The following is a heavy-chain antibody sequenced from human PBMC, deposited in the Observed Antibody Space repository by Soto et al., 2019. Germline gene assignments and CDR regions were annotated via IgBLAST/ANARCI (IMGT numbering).Heavy chain of an antibody. CDR3: ARPSVAGTSDAFDI. CDR2: IYYSGST. CDR1: GGSISSGSYY. D-gene: IGHD6-19*01. V-gene: IGHV4-39*01. J-gene: IGHJ3*02. Sequence: QLQLQESGPGLVKPSETLSLTCSVSGGSISSGSYYWGWIRQPPGQGLEWIGSIYYSGSTYYNPSLKSRVTISVDTSKNQCSLKLRDGTAADTAVYHGARPSVAGTSDAFDIWGQGTMVTVFS.